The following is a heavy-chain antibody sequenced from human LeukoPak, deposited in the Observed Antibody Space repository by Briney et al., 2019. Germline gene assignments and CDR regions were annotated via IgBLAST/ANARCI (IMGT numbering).Heavy chain of an antibody. CDR3: ARAVRGIWFDP. V-gene: IGHV4-39*01. CDR1: GGSISSSSYY. Sequence: PSETLSLTCTVSGGSISSSSYYWGWIRQPPGKGLEWIGSIYYSGSTYYNPSIKKPATISVHTSKNQFCLKLRSVTAADTAVYYCARAVRGIWFDPWGQGTLVTVSS. J-gene: IGHJ5*02. CDR2: IYYSGST. D-gene: IGHD3-16*01.